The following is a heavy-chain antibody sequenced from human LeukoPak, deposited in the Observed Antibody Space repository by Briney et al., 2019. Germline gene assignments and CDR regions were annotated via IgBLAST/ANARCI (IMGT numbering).Heavy chain of an antibody. CDR1: GFSFGSFA. CDR2: ISSDGSRK. Sequence: GGPLRLSCAASGFSFGSFAMHWVRQAPGKGLEWVAVISSDGSRKYYADSVKGRFTVSRDNSKNTLYLQMNSLGAEDTAVYYCAREVRYYYGTWGQGTLVTVSS. CDR3: AREVRYYYGT. D-gene: IGHD3-10*01. J-gene: IGHJ5*02. V-gene: IGHV3-30*04.